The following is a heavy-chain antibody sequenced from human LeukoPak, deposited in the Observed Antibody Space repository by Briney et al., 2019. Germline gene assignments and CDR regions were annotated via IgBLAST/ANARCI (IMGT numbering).Heavy chain of an antibody. CDR2: IIPILGTA. J-gene: IGHJ4*02. CDR1: GGTFSSYA. Sequence: ASVKVSCKASGGTFSSYAISWVRQAPGQGLEWMGGIIPILGTANYAQKFQGRVTITADESTSTAYMELSSLRSEDTAVYYCATKRGYSYGSPHWGQGTLVTVSS. CDR3: ATKRGYSYGSPH. D-gene: IGHD5-18*01. V-gene: IGHV1-69*13.